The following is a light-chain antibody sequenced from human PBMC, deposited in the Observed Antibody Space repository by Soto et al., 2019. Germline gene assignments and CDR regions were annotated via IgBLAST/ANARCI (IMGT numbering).Light chain of an antibody. J-gene: IGKJ4*01. Sequence: DIQLTQSPSSLSASVGDRVTITCQASQAIITYLNWFQQRPGKAPKLLIYDASHLETGVPSRFSGSGSGTAFTFTISSLQPDDVGTYYCQQYDNLPLTFGGGTKVEV. CDR3: QQYDNLPLT. CDR1: QAIITY. V-gene: IGKV1-33*01. CDR2: DAS.